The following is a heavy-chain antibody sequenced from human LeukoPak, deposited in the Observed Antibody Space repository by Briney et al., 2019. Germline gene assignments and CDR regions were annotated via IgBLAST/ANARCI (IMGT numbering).Heavy chain of an antibody. CDR3: ARVPSSSWYGYYYYYYDMDV. CDR1: GFTFSSYG. J-gene: IGHJ6*02. Sequence: PGGSLRLSCAASGFTFSSYGMHWVRQAPGKGLEWVAVISYDGSNKYYADSVKGRFTISRDNSKNTLYLQMNSLRAEGTAVYYCARVPSSSWYGYYYYYYDMDVWGQGTTVTVSS. V-gene: IGHV3-30*03. CDR2: ISYDGSNK. D-gene: IGHD6-13*01.